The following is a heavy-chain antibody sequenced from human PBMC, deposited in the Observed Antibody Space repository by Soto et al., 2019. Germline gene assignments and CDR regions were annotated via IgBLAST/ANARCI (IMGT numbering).Heavy chain of an antibody. D-gene: IGHD3-3*01. V-gene: IGHV1-46*02. Sequence: ASVKVSCKASQFNLDTFRTSVVRWVRQARGQGLEWVGRINASGGSTSYAQQFQGRVTITRDTSTSTVYMELSSLRSEDTAVYYCARPHYDFWRGYPPADYYYMDVWGKGTTVTVSS. J-gene: IGHJ6*03. CDR1: QFNLDTFRTSV. CDR2: INASGGST. CDR3: ARPHYDFWRGYPPADYYYMDV.